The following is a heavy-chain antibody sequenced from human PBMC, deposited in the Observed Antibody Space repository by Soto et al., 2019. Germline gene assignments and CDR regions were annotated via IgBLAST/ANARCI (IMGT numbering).Heavy chain of an antibody. V-gene: IGHV4-59*01. J-gene: IGHJ5*02. CDR3: ARDFGYRTNWFDP. Sequence: QVQLQESGPGLVKPSETLSLTCTVSGGSISSYYWSWIRQPPGKGLKWIGYIYYSGSTNYNPSLKSRVTISVDTSKNQFSLKLSSVTAADTAVYYCARDFGYRTNWFDPWGQGTLVTVSS. CDR2: IYYSGST. D-gene: IGHD6-25*01. CDR1: GGSISSYY.